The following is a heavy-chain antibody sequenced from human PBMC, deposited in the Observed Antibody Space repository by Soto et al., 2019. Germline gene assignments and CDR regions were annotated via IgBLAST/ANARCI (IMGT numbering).Heavy chain of an antibody. D-gene: IGHD3-10*01. CDR2: IYYSGSA. J-gene: IGHJ6*02. CDR1: GDSVTSVSDY. CDR3: ARGVGFGYYYYHMDL. V-gene: IGHV4-61*01. Sequence: SETLSLTCTVSGDSVTSVSDYWSWIRQPPGKGLEWIGYIYYSGSADYNPSLGSRVTISIDTSKNQFSLKLTSVTAAETAVYSCARGVGFGYYYYHMDLWGQGTTVTVSS.